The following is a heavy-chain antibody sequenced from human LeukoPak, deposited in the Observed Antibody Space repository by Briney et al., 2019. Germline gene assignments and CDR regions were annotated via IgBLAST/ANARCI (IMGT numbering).Heavy chain of an antibody. CDR1: GFTFSQYS. CDR2: IRSSSET. Sequence: GGSLRLSCAASGFTFSQYSMNWVRQAPGKGLEWVSHIRSSSETFYADSVRGRFTISRDNARNSLYLQMNNLRGEDTAIYYCARDAGNSGYGCDLWGQGTLVTVSS. J-gene: IGHJ5*02. V-gene: IGHV3-48*01. D-gene: IGHD5-12*01. CDR3: ARDAGNSGYGCDL.